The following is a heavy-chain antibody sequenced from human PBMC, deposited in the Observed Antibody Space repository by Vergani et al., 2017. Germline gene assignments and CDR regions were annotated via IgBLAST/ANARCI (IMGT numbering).Heavy chain of an antibody. Sequence: QVQLQESGPGLMKPSETLALTCTVSGGSISSYYWSWIRQTAGKGLEWLGRTYARGSATYNPSLKSRLSMSVDTSKNQFSLKLSSVTAADTAVYYCARALXPYSSSSHNWFDPWGPGILVTVSS. CDR3: ARALXPYSSSSHNWFDP. J-gene: IGHJ5*02. CDR1: GGSISSYY. CDR2: TYARGSA. V-gene: IGHV4-4*07. D-gene: IGHD6-6*01.